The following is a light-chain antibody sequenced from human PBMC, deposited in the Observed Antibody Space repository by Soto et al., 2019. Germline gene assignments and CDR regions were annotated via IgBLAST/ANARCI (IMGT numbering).Light chain of an antibody. V-gene: IGLV1-47*01. CDR2: RNN. J-gene: IGLJ1*01. Sequence: QSVLTQPPSASGTPGQRVTISCSGSSSNIGSNYVYWYQQLPGTALKLLIYRNNQRPSGVPDRFSGSKSGTSASLAISGLRSEDEADYYCAAWDDSLSGRGVFGTGTKVTVL. CDR3: AAWDDSLSGRGV. CDR1: SSNIGSNY.